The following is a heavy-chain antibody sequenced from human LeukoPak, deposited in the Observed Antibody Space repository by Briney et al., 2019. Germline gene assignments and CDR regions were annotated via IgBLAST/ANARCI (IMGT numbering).Heavy chain of an antibody. CDR2: INPNSGAT. CDR1: GYTFTGYY. Sequence: ASVKVSCKASGYTFTGYYIHWVRQAPGQGLEWMAWINPNSGATNYAQKFQGRVTMTRDTSISTAYMELSRLASDDTAVYFCARGRFGEWDNWFDPWGQGTLVTVSS. CDR3: ARGRFGEWDNWFDP. D-gene: IGHD3-10*01. V-gene: IGHV1-2*02. J-gene: IGHJ5*02.